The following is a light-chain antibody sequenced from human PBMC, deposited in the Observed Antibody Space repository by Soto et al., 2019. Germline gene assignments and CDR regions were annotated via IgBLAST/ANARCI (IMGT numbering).Light chain of an antibody. CDR2: GAS. CDR3: QQKKNWPPGT. Sequence: EIVMTQSPATLSVSPGERATLSCRASQSVSSNLAWYQQKPGQAPRLLIYGASTRATGIPARFSGSGSGTEFPLTIQRLAFEVFAVYYCQQKKNWPPGTFGQGTK. J-gene: IGKJ1*01. V-gene: IGKV3-15*01. CDR1: QSVSSN.